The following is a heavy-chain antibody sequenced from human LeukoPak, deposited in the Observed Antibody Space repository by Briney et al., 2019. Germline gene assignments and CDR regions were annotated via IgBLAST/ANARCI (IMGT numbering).Heavy chain of an antibody. CDR3: STGDSVITRGAHY. V-gene: IGHV3-15*01. CDR2: ITSKPDGGTT. J-gene: IGHJ4*02. D-gene: IGHD2-15*01. Sequence: PGGSLRLSCAASGFTFTNAWMTWVRQAPGKGLEWVGRITSKPDGGTTAYAAPVKGRFTISRDDSSNTLYLQLNSLKTEDTAVYYCSTGDSVITRGAHYWGQGTLSPSPQ. CDR1: GFTFTNAW.